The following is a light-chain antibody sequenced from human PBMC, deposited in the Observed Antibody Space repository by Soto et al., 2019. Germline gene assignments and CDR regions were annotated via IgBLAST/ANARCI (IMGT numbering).Light chain of an antibody. CDR2: DVS. J-gene: IGLJ1*01. CDR1: SSDVGGYNY. Sequence: QSALTQPASVSGSPGQSITISCTGTSSDVGGYNYVSWYQQHPGKAPKLMIYDVSNRPSGVSNRFSGSKSGNTASLTISEPRGGEGPVYYCSSYPRSSTFYVFETGTKVPVL. CDR3: SSYPRSSTFYV. V-gene: IGLV2-14*01.